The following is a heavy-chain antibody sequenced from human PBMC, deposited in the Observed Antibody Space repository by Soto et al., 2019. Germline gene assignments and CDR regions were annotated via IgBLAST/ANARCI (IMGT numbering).Heavy chain of an antibody. CDR2: IYYSGST. Sequence: LSLTCTVSGGSISSGDYYWSWIRQPPGKGLEWIGYIYYSGSTYYNPSLKSRVTISVDTSKNQFSLKLSSATAADTAVYYCARGQYSSSWQGDYYYGMDVWGQGTTVTVSS. V-gene: IGHV4-30-4*01. J-gene: IGHJ6*02. CDR1: GGSISSGDYY. D-gene: IGHD6-13*01. CDR3: ARGQYSSSWQGDYYYGMDV.